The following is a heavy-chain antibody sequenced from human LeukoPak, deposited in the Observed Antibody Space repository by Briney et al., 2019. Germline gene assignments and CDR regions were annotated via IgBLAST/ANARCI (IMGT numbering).Heavy chain of an antibody. CDR1: GFTFSSYA. J-gene: IGHJ4*02. Sequence: GGSLRLSCAASGFTFSSYAMSWVRQAPGKGLEWVSAISGGGGSTYYADSVKGWFTISRDNSKNTLFLQMNSLRAEDTAVYYCAKDGGLWVSAHWGDSWGRGTLVTVSS. V-gene: IGHV3-23*01. CDR2: ISGGGGST. D-gene: IGHD7-27*01. CDR3: AKDGGLWVSAHWGDS.